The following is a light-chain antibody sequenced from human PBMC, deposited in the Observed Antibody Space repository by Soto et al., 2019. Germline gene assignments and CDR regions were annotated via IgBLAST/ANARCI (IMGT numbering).Light chain of an antibody. Sequence: DIQMTQSPSSLSASVGDRVTITCQASQDISNYLNWYQQKPGIAPKLLIYDASNLESGVPSRFSGSGSGTLFTFTISSLQPEDFATYYCHQYDNFPFTFGPGTKVDIK. CDR2: DAS. J-gene: IGKJ3*01. CDR1: QDISNY. CDR3: HQYDNFPFT. V-gene: IGKV1-33*01.